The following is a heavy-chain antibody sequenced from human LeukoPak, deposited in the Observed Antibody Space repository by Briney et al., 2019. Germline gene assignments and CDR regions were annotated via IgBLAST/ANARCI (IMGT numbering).Heavy chain of an antibody. J-gene: IGHJ3*02. Sequence: GSLRLSCVASGFTFSSYGMHWVRQAPGKGLVWVSRISGDEIWTSYADSVKGRFTISRDNAKDTLYLQMNGLRTEDTAVYYCTREYISGPRQTDAFDIWGRGTMVTVSS. V-gene: IGHV3-74*01. D-gene: IGHD3-22*01. CDR1: GFTFSSYG. CDR3: TREYISGPRQTDAFDI. CDR2: ISGDEIWT.